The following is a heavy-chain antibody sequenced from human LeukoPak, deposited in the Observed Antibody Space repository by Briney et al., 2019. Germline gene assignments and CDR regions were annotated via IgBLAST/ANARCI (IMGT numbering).Heavy chain of an antibody. CDR1: GGSISSSSYY. CDR2: IYYSGST. CDR3: AREGAIVATYSPYFDY. V-gene: IGHV4-30-4*08. D-gene: IGHD5-12*01. J-gene: IGHJ4*02. Sequence: SETLSLTCTVSGGSISSSSYYWGWIRQPPGKGLEWIGYIYYSGSTYYNPSLKSRVTISVDTSKNQFSLKLSSVTAADTAVYYCAREGAIVATYSPYFDYWGQGTLVTVSS.